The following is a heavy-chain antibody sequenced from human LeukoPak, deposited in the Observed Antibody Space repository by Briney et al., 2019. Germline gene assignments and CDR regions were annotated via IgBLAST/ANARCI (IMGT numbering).Heavy chain of an antibody. CDR1: GFTFTSYA. CDR3: ARAPRYHTSDLYYYYGVDV. V-gene: IGHV3-23*01. Sequence: GGSLRLSCAASGFTFTSYAMTWVRQAPGKGLEWVSAISGSGGSTYYADSVKGRFTISRDNSKNTLYLQMNSLRVEDTAVYYCARAPRYHTSDLYYYYGVDVWGQGTTVTVSS. D-gene: IGHD2-2*01. J-gene: IGHJ6*02. CDR2: ISGSGGST.